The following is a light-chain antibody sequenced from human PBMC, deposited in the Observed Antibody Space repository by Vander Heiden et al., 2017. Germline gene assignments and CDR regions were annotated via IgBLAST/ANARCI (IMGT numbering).Light chain of an antibody. CDR2: DAS. Sequence: DIQMTQSPSLLSASAGDRVTITCQTSQDISNYLNWYQQKPGKAPELLIYDASNLETGVPSRFSGSGSGTDFTFTISSLQTEDIATYYCQQYDNLPLTFGGGTKVXIK. V-gene: IGKV1-33*01. J-gene: IGKJ4*01. CDR1: QDISNY. CDR3: QQYDNLPLT.